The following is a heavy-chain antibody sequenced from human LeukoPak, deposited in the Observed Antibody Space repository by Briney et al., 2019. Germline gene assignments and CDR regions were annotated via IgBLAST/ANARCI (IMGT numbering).Heavy chain of an antibody. CDR1: GFTFSSYG. CDR2: IRYDGSNK. D-gene: IGHD2-21*02. CDR3: AKDISGGDCPDY. Sequence: GGSLRLSCAASGFTFSSYGMHWVRQAPGKGLEWVAFIRYDGSNKYYADSVKCRFTISRDNSKSTVFLQMNSLSTEDTAVYYCAKDISGGDCPDYWGQGTLVTVSS. V-gene: IGHV3-30*02. J-gene: IGHJ4*02.